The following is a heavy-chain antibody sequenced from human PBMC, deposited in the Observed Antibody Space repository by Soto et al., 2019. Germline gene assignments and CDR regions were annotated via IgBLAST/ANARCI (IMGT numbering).Heavy chain of an antibody. CDR1: GGTFSSYA. J-gene: IGHJ4*02. Sequence: GASVKVSCKASGGTFSSYAISWVRQAPGQGLEWMGGIIPIFGTANYAQRFQGRVTITADKSTSTAYMELSSLRSEDTAVYYCARAQYDSSGLISRDYFDYWGQGTMVTVYS. V-gene: IGHV1-69*06. D-gene: IGHD3-22*01. CDR3: ARAQYDSSGLISRDYFDY. CDR2: IIPIFGTA.